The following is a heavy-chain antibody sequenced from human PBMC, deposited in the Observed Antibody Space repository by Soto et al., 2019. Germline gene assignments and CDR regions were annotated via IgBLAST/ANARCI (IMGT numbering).Heavy chain of an antibody. J-gene: IGHJ4*02. CDR3: AKDHPYGSGSHTSAYFDY. CDR2: ISYDGSNK. D-gene: IGHD3-10*01. V-gene: IGHV3-30*18. Sequence: GGSLRLSCAASGFTFSSYGMHWVRQAPGKGLEWVAVISYDGSNKYYADSVKGRFTISRDNSKNTLYLQVNSLRAEDTAVYYCAKDHPYGSGSHTSAYFDYWGQGTLVTVSS. CDR1: GFTFSSYG.